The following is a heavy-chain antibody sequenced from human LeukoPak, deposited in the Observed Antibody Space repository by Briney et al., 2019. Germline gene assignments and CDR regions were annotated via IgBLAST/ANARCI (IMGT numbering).Heavy chain of an antibody. D-gene: IGHD5-18*01. J-gene: IGHJ4*02. CDR1: GFTVSSNH. V-gene: IGHV3-23*01. CDR2: ISGSGGST. Sequence: GGSLRLSCAASGFTVSSNHISWVRQAPGKGLEWVSAISGSGGSTYYADSVKGRFTISRDNSKNTLYLQMNSLRAEDTAVYYCTKGTIWLPFDYWGQGTLVTVSS. CDR3: TKGTIWLPFDY.